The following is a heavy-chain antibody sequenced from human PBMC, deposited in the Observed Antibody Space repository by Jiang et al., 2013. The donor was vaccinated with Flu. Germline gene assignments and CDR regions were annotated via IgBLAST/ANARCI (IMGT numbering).Heavy chain of an antibody. V-gene: IGHV4-38-2*02. CDR1: GYSISTNYY. Sequence: PGLVKPSETLSLTCGVSGYSISTNYYWGWIRQTPGKGLEWIGSMYHSGTTYYNPSLRSRVTMSVDTSKNQFFLRLKSVTAADTAVYYCARDIYYGSGDNWFDPWGQGTLVTVSS. CDR3: ARDIYYGSGDNWFDP. CDR2: MYHSGTT. D-gene: IGHD3-10*01. J-gene: IGHJ5*02.